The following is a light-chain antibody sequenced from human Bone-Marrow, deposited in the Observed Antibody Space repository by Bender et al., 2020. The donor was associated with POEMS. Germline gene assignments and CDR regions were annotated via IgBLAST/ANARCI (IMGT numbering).Light chain of an antibody. CDR1: SSNIGNNA. V-gene: IGLV1-36*01. J-gene: IGLJ3*02. Sequence: QSVLTQPPSVSEAPRQRVTMSCSGRSSNIGNNAVNWYQQLPGKAPKLLVYYDDLLASGVSDRFSGSKSGTSASLAISGLQSEDEADYYCAAWDAGLSGGVFGGGTKLTVL. CDR2: YDD. CDR3: AAWDAGLSGGV.